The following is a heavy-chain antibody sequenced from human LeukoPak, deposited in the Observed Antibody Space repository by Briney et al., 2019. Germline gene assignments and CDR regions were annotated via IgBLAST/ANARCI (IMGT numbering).Heavy chain of an antibody. V-gene: IGHV3-74*01. D-gene: IGHD6-13*01. CDR2: INSDGRST. Sequence: GGSLRLSCAAPGFTFSRYYMHWVRQAPGKGLGWVSRINSDGRSTTYADSVRGRFTVSSDNAQNTLYLQMNSLKVEDTAMYYCTRVFVGDEYSSSGYWGQGTLVTVSS. CDR1: GFTFSRYY. J-gene: IGHJ4*02. CDR3: TRVFVGDEYSSSGY.